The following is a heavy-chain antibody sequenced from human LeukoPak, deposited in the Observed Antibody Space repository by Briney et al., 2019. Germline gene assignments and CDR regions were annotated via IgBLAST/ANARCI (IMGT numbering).Heavy chain of an antibody. CDR3: ARGGYSYGY. V-gene: IGHV3-64*01. Sequence: GGSLRLSCAASGFIFSSYAMHWVRQAPGEGLEYVSAITSDGGSTYYANSVKGRFTISRDNSKNTLYLQMGSLRAEDMAVYYCARGGYSYGYWGQGTLVTVSS. CDR1: GFIFSSYA. J-gene: IGHJ4*02. CDR2: ITSDGGST. D-gene: IGHD5-18*01.